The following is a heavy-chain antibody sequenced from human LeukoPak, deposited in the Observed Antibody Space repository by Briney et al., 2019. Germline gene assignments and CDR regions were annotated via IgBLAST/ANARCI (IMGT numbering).Heavy chain of an antibody. CDR1: GFTFSAYV. Sequence: WGSLRLSCAASGFTFSAYVIFWVRQAPGTGLEWISSISICGTYIYYADSLKCRFTIARTNAKNSLYLKMNSLRADDTDVYYCTKSRRSWSDDTFDIWGQGTMVTVSS. CDR2: ISICGTYI. V-gene: IGHV3-21*01. CDR3: TKSRRSWSDDTFDI. D-gene: IGHD6-13*01. J-gene: IGHJ3*02.